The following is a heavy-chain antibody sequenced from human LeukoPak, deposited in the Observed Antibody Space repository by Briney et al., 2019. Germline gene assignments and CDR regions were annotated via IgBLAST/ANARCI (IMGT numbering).Heavy chain of an antibody. J-gene: IGHJ4*02. CDR3: ARDGYGSGDY. V-gene: IGHV3-21*01. Sequence: DSVKSRFTISRDNAKNPLYLQMNSLILEDTAVYYCARDGYGSGDYWGQGTLVTVSS. D-gene: IGHD2-15*01.